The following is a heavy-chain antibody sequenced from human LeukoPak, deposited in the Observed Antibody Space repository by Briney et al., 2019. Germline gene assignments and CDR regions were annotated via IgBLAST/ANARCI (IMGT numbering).Heavy chain of an antibody. CDR2: INYSGST. J-gene: IGHJ3*02. D-gene: IGHD6-13*01. Sequence: SETLSLTCTVSGGSIRGYYWSWIRQPPGKGLEWIAYINYSGSTNYNPSLKSRVTISLDTSRSQFSLKLSSVTAADTAVYYCARDGGYPLGAFDIWGLGTLVTVSS. CDR1: GGSIRGYY. V-gene: IGHV4-59*01. CDR3: ARDGGYPLGAFDI.